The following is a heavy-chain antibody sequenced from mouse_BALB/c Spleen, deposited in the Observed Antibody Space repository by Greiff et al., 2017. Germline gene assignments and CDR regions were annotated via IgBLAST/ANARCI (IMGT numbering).Heavy chain of an antibody. CDR2: ISSGSSTI. D-gene: IGHD1-1*01. V-gene: IGHV5-17*02. CDR1: GFTFSSFG. Sequence: EVQLVESGGGLVQPGGSRKLSCAASGFTFSSFGMHWVRPAPEKGLEWVAYISSGSSTIYYADTVKGRFTISRDNPKNTLFLQMTSLRSEDTAMYYCARDYGSSFDDWGQGTTLTVSS. J-gene: IGHJ2*01. CDR3: ARDYGSSFDD.